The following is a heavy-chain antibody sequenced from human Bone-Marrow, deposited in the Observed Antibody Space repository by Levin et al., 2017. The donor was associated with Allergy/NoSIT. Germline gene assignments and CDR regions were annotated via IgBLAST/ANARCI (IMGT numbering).Heavy chain of an antibody. J-gene: IGHJ4*02. V-gene: IGHV3-48*03. Sequence: GESLKISCTASEFTFSDYEMTWVRQVPGEGLEWVSYISYSGSVIYYADSVKGRFTISRDNAENSLFLQMDSLRAEDTAIYYCARVALDHGYFTQDYWGQGTLVTVSS. D-gene: IGHD5-18*01. CDR1: EFTFSDYE. CDR2: ISYSGSVI. CDR3: ARVALDHGYFTQDY.